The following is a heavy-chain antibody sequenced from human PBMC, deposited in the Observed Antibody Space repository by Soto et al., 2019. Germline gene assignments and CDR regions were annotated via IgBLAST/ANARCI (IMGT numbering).Heavy chain of an antibody. V-gene: IGHV3-30*03. D-gene: IGHD6-19*01. CDR2: ISYDGDIK. CDR1: KFFFGSYT. CDR3: ATGVTGYGSAWYYNPLAL. J-gene: IGHJ1*01. Sequence: GGSLRLSCVASKFFFGSYTMDWISQAPGKGLEWVALISYDGDIKEYGDFAKGRFAVSRDNTRKTLFLQMNSLRPEDTGLYRCATGVTGYGSAWYYNPLALWGKGTLVTVSS.